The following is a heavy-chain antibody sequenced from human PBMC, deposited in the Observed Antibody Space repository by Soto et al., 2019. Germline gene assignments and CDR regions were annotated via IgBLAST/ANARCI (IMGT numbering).Heavy chain of an antibody. V-gene: IGHV4-4*02. CDR1: GGSIRSSSW. CDR2: IYHAGSP. CDR3: ARASSFRGDFDI. J-gene: IGHJ3*02. Sequence: ASETLSLTCAVSGGSIRSSSWWTWLRQSPGKGLEWFGEIYHAGSPNYNPSFQSRVTISADTSKNFFSLRLTSVTAADTATYYCARASSFRGDFDIWGQGTAVTVSS. D-gene: IGHD3-10*01.